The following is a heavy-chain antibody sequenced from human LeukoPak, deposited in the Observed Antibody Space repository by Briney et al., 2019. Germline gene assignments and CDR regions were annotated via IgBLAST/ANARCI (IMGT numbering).Heavy chain of an antibody. Sequence: ASAKVSCKASGYTFTGYYMHWVRQAPGHGLEWLGWINPNSGGTNYAQKFQGRVTMTRDTSISTAYMELSRLRSDDTAVYYCASQNYGDYSVDYWGQGTLVTVSS. D-gene: IGHD4-17*01. CDR3: ASQNYGDYSVDY. CDR2: INPNSGGT. CDR1: GYTFTGYY. J-gene: IGHJ4*02. V-gene: IGHV1-2*02.